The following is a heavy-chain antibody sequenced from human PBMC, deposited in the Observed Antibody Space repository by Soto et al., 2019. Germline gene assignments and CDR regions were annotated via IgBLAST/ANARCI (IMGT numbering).Heavy chain of an antibody. J-gene: IGHJ4*02. V-gene: IGHV4-61*01. Sequence: SETLSLACTVSGGSVSGGSYYWNWIRQPPGKGLEWIGYIYFSGSTNYNPSLKSRVTMSIDTPKNQFSLKLSSVTAADTAVYYCARRYGGNLDYWGQGTLVTVSS. CDR2: IYFSGST. D-gene: IGHD2-15*01. CDR1: GGSVSGGSYY. CDR3: ARRYGGNLDY.